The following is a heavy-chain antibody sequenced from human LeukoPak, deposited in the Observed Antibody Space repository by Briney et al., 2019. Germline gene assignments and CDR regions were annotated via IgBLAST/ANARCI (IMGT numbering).Heavy chain of an antibody. CDR1: GYTFTDYY. D-gene: IGHD5-12*01. CDR3: ARDLYSGYDY. CDR2: MHPNSGGT. Sequence: ASVKVSCKASGYTFTDYYMHWLRQAPGQGLEWMGWMHPNSGGTNYAQKFQGRVTMTRDTSTSTVYMELSSLRSEDTAVYYCARDLYSGYDYWGQGTLVTVSS. J-gene: IGHJ4*02. V-gene: IGHV1-2*02.